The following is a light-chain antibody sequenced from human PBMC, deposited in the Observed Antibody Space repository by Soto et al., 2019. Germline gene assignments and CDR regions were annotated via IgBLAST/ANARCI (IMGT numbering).Light chain of an antibody. CDR3: HHPNSFLLT. CDR2: AAS. V-gene: IGKV1-12*01. J-gene: IGKJ3*01. CDR1: QGISSW. Sequence: DIQMTQSPSSVSASVGDRVTITCRASQGISSWLAWYQQKPGKAPRLLIYAASTLQSGVPSRFSGSRSVTHFTLTISSLQPEDFATYYCHHPNSFLLTFGPGTKVDVK.